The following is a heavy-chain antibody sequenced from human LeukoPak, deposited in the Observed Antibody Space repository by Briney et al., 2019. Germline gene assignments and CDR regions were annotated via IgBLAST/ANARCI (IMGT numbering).Heavy chain of an antibody. Sequence: PGGSLRLSCVVSAFTFTNYSMIWVRQAPGKGLEWVSYISSRSNTIYYADSVKGRFTISRDNAKNSLFLQMNSLRAEDTAVYYCARLPGKNWSPDYWGQGTLVTVSS. CDR2: ISSRSNTI. J-gene: IGHJ4*02. V-gene: IGHV3-48*04. D-gene: IGHD1-1*01. CDR3: ARLPGKNWSPDY. CDR1: AFTFTNYS.